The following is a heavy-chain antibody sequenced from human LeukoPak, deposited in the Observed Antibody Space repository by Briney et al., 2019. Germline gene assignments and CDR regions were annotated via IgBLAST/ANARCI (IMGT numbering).Heavy chain of an antibody. CDR2: ISGSGGST. D-gene: IGHD4-17*01. Sequence: GGSLRLSCAASGFTFSSYAMSWVRQAPGKGLEWVSAISGSGGSTYYADSVKGRFTISRDNSKDTLYLQMNSLRAEDTAVYYCASLTTVTWYGYWGQGTLVTVSS. J-gene: IGHJ4*02. CDR3: ASLTTVTWYGY. V-gene: IGHV3-23*01. CDR1: GFTFSSYA.